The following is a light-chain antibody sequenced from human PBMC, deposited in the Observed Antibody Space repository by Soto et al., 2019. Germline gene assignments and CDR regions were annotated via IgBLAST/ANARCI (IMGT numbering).Light chain of an antibody. Sequence: EIVLTQSPGTLSLSPGERATLSCRASQDVSSSYLAWYQQKLCQAPRLLMYGTSNRATGIPDRFSGSGSGTDFTLTISRLEAEDFAVYYCQQYDTSPRTFGQGTKVDIK. V-gene: IGKV3-20*01. CDR2: GTS. CDR1: QDVSSSY. CDR3: QQYDTSPRT. J-gene: IGKJ2*01.